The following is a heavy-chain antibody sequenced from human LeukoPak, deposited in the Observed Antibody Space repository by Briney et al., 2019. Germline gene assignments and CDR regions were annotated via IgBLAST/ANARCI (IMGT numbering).Heavy chain of an antibody. CDR1: GYSFTNYW. D-gene: IGHD6-25*01. Sequence: GESLKISCKGSGYSFTNYWIGWVRQMPGKGLEWMGIIYPGDSDTRYSSSFRGRVTISADKSISTAYLQWNSLKASDTAMYFCARKYTSEPEFDSWGQGTLVTVSS. CDR2: IYPGDSDT. J-gene: IGHJ4*02. CDR3: ARKYTSEPEFDS. V-gene: IGHV5-51*01.